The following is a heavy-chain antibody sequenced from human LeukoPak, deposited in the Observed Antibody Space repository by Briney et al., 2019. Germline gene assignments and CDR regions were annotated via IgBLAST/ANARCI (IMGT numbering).Heavy chain of an antibody. CDR3: ARLVGYCSSTSCLDFDY. CDR2: IIPIFGTA. D-gene: IGHD2-2*01. V-gene: IGHV1-69*05. CDR1: GGTFSSYA. J-gene: IGHJ4*02. Sequence: SVNVSCKASGGTFSSYAISWVRQAPGQGLEWMGGIIPIFGTANYAQKFQGRVTITTDESTSTAYMELSSLRSEDTAVYYCARLVGYCSSTSCLDFDYWGQGTLVTVPS.